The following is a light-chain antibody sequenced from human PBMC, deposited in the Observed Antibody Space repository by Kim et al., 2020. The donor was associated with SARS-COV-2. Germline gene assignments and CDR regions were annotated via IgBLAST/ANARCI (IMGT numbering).Light chain of an antibody. Sequence: DIQMTQSPSTLFASVGDRVTITCRASQSITTWLVWYQQKPGKAPKLLIDKASNLESWVPSRFSGSGSGTVFTLTISNLQPDDFATYYCQQYNTFWTFGQGAKVDIK. CDR3: QQYNTFWT. CDR2: KAS. J-gene: IGKJ1*01. V-gene: IGKV1-5*03. CDR1: QSITTW.